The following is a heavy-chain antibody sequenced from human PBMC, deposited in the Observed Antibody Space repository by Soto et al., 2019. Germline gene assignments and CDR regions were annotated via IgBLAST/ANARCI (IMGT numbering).Heavy chain of an antibody. Sequence: GGSLRLSCAASGFTFSSYSMNWVRQAPGKGLEWVSSISSSSSYIYYADSVKGRFTISRDNAKNSLYLQMNSLRAEDTAVYYCARDSCSSTSCYVSPAFDIWGQGTMVTVSS. V-gene: IGHV3-21*01. CDR3: ARDSCSSTSCYVSPAFDI. CDR1: GFTFSSYS. D-gene: IGHD2-2*01. J-gene: IGHJ3*02. CDR2: ISSSSSYI.